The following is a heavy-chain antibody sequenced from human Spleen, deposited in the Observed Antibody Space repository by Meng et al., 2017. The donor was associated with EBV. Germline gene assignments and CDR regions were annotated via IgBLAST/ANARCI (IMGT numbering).Heavy chain of an antibody. CDR2: VNHNGNT. J-gene: IGHJ4*02. CDR3: ARERVKSSVTRGPFD. Sequence: PPPQWGAGLLKPSETRSLTCAVYGGSFSGWYWTWIRQPPGKGLEWIGEVNHNGNTNYNPSLKSRVTISVDTSENQFSLKLSSVTAADTAVYFCARERVKSSVTRGPFDWGRGTLVTVSS. V-gene: IGHV4-34*01. D-gene: IGHD3-10*01. CDR1: GGSFSGWY.